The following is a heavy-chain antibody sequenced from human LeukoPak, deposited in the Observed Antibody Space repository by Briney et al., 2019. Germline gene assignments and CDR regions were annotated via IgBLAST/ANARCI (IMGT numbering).Heavy chain of an antibody. V-gene: IGHV4-30-4*07. CDR2: IYYSGST. CDR3: ARGRLGTTVVRFDP. J-gene: IGHJ5*02. CDR1: GGSISSTSYS. Sequence: PSETLSLTCTVSGGSISSTSYSWSWIRQPPGKGLEWIGYIYYSGSTYYNPSLKSRVTISVDTSKNQFSLKLSSVTAADTAVYYCARGRLGTTVVRFDPWGQGTLVTVSS. D-gene: IGHD4-17*01.